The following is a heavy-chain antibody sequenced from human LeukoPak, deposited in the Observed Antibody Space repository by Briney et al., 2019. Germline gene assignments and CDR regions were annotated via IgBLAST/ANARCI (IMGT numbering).Heavy chain of an antibody. CDR1: GGSISSYY. J-gene: IGHJ4*02. CDR3: ARSGRGLHVIDY. Sequence: SETLSLTCTVSGGSISSYYWSWIRQPPGKGLEWIGYIYYSGSTNYNPSLKSRVTISVDTSKNQFSLKLSSVTAADTAVYYCARSGRGLHVIDYWGQGTLVTVSS. V-gene: IGHV4-59*01. CDR2: IYYSGST. D-gene: IGHD5-24*01.